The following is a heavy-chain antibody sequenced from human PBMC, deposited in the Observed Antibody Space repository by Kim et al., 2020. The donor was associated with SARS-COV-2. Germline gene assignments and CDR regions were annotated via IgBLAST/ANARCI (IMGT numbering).Heavy chain of an antibody. Sequence: GGSLRLSCAASGFTFSIYGMHWVRQAPGKGLEWVAVISYDGSNKYYADSVKGRFTISRDNSKNTLYLQMNSLRAEDTAVYYCATHWGAADSNYWGQGTLVTVSS. V-gene: IGHV3-30*03. CDR1: GFTFSIYG. J-gene: IGHJ4*02. CDR2: ISYDGSNK. D-gene: IGHD6-13*01. CDR3: ATHWGAADSNY.